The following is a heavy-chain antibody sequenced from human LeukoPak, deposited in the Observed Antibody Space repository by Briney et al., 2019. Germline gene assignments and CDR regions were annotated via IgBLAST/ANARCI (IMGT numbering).Heavy chain of an antibody. J-gene: IGHJ3*02. CDR3: ARSHRGSNSLSFDI. D-gene: IGHD1-26*01. CDR2: LYSGGST. Sequence: PGGSLRLSCAASGFTVSSSYMSWVRQAPGKGLEWVSVLYSGGSTYYADSVKGRFTISRDHSKNTLYLQMNSLRAEDTAVYYCARSHRGSNSLSFDIWGQGTKVTVSS. CDR1: GFTVSSSY. V-gene: IGHV3-53*01.